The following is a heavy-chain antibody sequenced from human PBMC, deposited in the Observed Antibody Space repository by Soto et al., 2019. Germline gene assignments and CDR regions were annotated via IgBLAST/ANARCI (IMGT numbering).Heavy chain of an antibody. CDR1: GDTFNFYS. CDR3: ASSYGSGYRALDS. D-gene: IGHD3-10*01. J-gene: IGHJ4*02. CDR2: INPILSMS. V-gene: IGHV1-69*02. Sequence: QVQLVQSGAEVKKPGSSVRVSCKASGDTFNFYSINWVRQAPGLGLEWMGRINPILSMSNYAQRFPGRVTMTADKSTSTAYLELSSLRSEDTAMYYCASSYGSGYRALDSWGQGALVTVSS.